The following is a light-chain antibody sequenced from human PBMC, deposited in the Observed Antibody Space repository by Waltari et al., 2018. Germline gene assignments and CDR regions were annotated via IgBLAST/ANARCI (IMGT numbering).Light chain of an antibody. Sequence: QSALTQPASVSASPGQSITISGTGTSGYIGGSDSASWYQHHPGRAPKVLIFDVNHRPSVISDRFSGSKSGNTASLTISGLQAEDDADYYCSSPSTNNVVVFGGGTKVTVL. J-gene: IGLJ2*01. CDR2: DVN. CDR3: SSPSTNNVVV. V-gene: IGLV2-14*01. CDR1: SGYIGGSDS.